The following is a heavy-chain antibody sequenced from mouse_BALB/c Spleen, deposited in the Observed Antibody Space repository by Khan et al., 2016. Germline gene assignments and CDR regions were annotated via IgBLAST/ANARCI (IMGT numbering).Heavy chain of an antibody. CDR1: GYSITSDYA. V-gene: IGHV3-2*02. CDR2: ISYSGST. J-gene: IGHJ4*01. CDR3: ARSDYDDKDAIAY. Sequence: EVKLEESGPGLVKPSQSLSLTCTVTGYSITSDYAWNWIRQFPGNRLEWMGYISYSGSTSYNPSLKSRISITRDTSKNPFFLQLNSVTSEDTATYYCARSDYDDKDAIAYWGQGTSVTVS. D-gene: IGHD2-4*01.